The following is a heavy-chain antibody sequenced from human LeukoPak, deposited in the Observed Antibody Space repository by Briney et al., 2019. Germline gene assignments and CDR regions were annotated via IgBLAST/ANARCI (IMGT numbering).Heavy chain of an antibody. J-gene: IGHJ4*02. Sequence: GGSLRLSCAASGFTFSSYAMSWVRQAPGKGLEWVSAISGSGGSTYYADSVKGRFTISRDNSKNTLYLQMNSLRAEDTGVYYCAMATTSLPDLDYWGQGTLVTVSS. CDR3: AMATTSLPDLDY. CDR1: GFTFSSYA. D-gene: IGHD2/OR15-2a*01. CDR2: ISGSGGST. V-gene: IGHV3-23*01.